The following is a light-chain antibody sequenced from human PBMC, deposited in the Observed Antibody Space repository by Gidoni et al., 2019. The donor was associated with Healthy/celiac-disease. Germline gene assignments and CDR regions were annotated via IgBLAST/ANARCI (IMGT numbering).Light chain of an antibody. CDR3: QQYNSSPGT. Sequence: DIQMTQSPSTLSASVGDRVTITCRASQSISSWLAWYHQKPGKAPKLLIYKASSLESGVPSRFSGSGSGTEFTLTISSLQPDDFATYYCQQYNSSPGTFGQGTKVEIK. CDR1: QSISSW. J-gene: IGKJ1*01. CDR2: KAS. V-gene: IGKV1-5*03.